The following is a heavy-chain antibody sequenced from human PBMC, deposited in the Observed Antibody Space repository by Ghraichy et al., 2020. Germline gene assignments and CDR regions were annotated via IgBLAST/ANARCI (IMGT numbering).Heavy chain of an antibody. CDR1: GFTFSSYA. D-gene: IGHD5-18*01. Sequence: GGSLRLSFAASGFTFSSYAMSWVRQAPGKGLEWVSALSNSGDRTFYADSVKGRFTISRDNSKSTLYLQMNSLRAEDTAVYYCAKDGSVGYSYGFLVYWGQGTLVTVSS. J-gene: IGHJ4*02. CDR3: AKDGSVGYSYGFLVY. CDR2: LSNSGDRT. V-gene: IGHV3-23*01.